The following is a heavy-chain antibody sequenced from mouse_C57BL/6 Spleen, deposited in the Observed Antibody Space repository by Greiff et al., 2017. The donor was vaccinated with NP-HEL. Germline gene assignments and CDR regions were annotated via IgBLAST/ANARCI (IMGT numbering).Heavy chain of an antibody. Sequence: QVQLQQSGAELAKPGASVKLSCKASGYTFTSYWMHWVKQRPGQGLEWIGYINPSSGYTKYNQKFKGKATLTADKSSSTAYMQLSSLTYEDSAVYYCEIYGCDGYWYFDVWGTGTTVTVSS. V-gene: IGHV1-7*01. D-gene: IGHD2-2*01. CDR2: INPSSGYT. J-gene: IGHJ1*03. CDR1: GYTFTSYW. CDR3: EIYGCDGYWYFDV.